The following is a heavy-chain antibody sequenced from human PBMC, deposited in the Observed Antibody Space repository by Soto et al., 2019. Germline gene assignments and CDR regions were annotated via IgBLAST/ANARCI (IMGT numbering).Heavy chain of an antibody. D-gene: IGHD3-22*01. CDR2: INPNSGGT. CDR1: GYTFTGYY. Sequence: ASVKVSCKASGYTFTGYYMHWVRQAPGQGLEWMGWINPNSGGTNYAQKFQGRVTMTRDTSISTAYMELSRLRSDDTAVYYCARDTYGCYDSSGYYYYDYWGQGTLVTVSS. J-gene: IGHJ4*02. CDR3: ARDTYGCYDSSGYYYYDY. V-gene: IGHV1-2*02.